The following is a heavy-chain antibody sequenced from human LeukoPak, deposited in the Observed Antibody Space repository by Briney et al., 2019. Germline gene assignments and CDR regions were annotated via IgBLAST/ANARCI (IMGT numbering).Heavy chain of an antibody. D-gene: IGHD2-15*01. CDR3: ARAGDGTAARDY. CDR1: GSTFSRYW. CDR2: VKSDGIST. Sequence: GGSLRLSCAASGSTFSRYWMHWVRQAPGKGLVWVSLVKSDGISTIYADSVKGRFAISRDDAKNSVYLQLNSLRAEDTAVYYCARAGDGTAARDYWGQGTLVTVSS. V-gene: IGHV3-74*01. J-gene: IGHJ4*02.